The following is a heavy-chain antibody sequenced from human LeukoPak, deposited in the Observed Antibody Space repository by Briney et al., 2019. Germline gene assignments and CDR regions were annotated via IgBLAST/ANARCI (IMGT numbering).Heavy chain of an antibody. CDR1: GYSINSGYS. Sequence: SETQSLTCGVSGYSINSGYSWTWLRQRPGKGLEWIGNIYHSGYAYYNPSLKSRVTISLDASKNQFSLRLSSVTAADTAVYYCARNSSLTTLKGGWFDPWGQGTLVTVSS. J-gene: IGHJ5*02. D-gene: IGHD4-11*01. V-gene: IGHV4-38-2*01. CDR3: ARNSSLTTLKGGWFDP. CDR2: IYHSGYA.